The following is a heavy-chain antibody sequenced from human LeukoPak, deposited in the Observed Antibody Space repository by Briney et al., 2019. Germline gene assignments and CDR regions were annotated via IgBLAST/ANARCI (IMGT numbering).Heavy chain of an antibody. CDR3: ATVCGGDCP. D-gene: IGHD2-21*02. Sequence: SVKVSCKASGGTFSSYAISWVRQAPGQGLEWVGRIIPILGIANYAQKFQGRVTITADKSTSTAYMELSSLRSEDTAVYYCATVCGGDCPWGQGTLVTVSS. J-gene: IGHJ5*02. V-gene: IGHV1-69*04. CDR2: IIPILGIA. CDR1: GGTFSSYA.